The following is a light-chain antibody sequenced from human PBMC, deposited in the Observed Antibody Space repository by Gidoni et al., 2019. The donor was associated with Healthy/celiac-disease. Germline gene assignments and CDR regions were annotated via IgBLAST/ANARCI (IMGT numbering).Light chain of an antibody. CDR1: QSISSW. J-gene: IGKJ1*01. V-gene: IGKV1-5*03. CDR2: KAS. Sequence: DIQMTQSPSTLSASVGDRVTLTCRASQSISSWLAWYQQKPGKAPKLLIYKASSLESGVPSRFSGSGSGTEFTLTISILQPDDFATYYCQQYNSYSWTFGQGTKVEIK. CDR3: QQYNSYSWT.